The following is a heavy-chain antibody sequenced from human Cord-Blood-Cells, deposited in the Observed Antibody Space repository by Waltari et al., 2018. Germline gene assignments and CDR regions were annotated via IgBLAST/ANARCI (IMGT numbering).Heavy chain of an antibody. V-gene: IGHV3-21*01. Sequence: EVQLVESGGGLVKPGGSLRLSCAASGFTFSSYSMNWVRQAPGKGRGWVSSISSSSSYIYYADSVKGRFTISRDNAKNSLYLQMNSLRAEDTAVYYCARDWRSYYGFDYWGQGTLVTVSS. CDR2: ISSSSSYI. CDR3: ARDWRSYYGFDY. J-gene: IGHJ4*02. CDR1: GFTFSSYS. D-gene: IGHD1-26*01.